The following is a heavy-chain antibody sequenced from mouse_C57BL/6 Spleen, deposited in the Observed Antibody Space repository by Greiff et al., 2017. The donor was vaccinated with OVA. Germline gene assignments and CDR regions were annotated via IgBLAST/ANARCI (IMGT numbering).Heavy chain of an antibody. J-gene: IGHJ4*01. CDR3: ARYDFITTVVPYYYAKCD. CDR2: IYTRDGST. Sequence: VQLKESGPELVKPGASVKLSCKASGYTFTSYDINWVKQRPGQGLEWIGWIYTRDGSTKYNEKFKGKATLTVDTSSSTAYMEIHSLTSDDAAVYVCARYDFITTVVPYYYAKCDWGQGTSVTVSS. V-gene: IGHV1-85*01. D-gene: IGHD1-1*01. CDR1: GYTFTSYD.